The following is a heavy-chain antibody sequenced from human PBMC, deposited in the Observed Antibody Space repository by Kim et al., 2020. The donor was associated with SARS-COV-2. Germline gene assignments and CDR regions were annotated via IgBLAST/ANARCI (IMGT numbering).Heavy chain of an antibody. Sequence: GGSLRLSCAASGFTFSSYGMHWVRQAPGKGLEWVAVISYDGSNKYYADSVKGRFTISRDNSKNTLYLQMNSLRAEDTAVYYCAKGVEYSSGWYYFDYWG. J-gene: IGHJ4*01. D-gene: IGHD6-19*01. CDR3: AKGVEYSSGWYYFDY. CDR1: GFTFSSYG. CDR2: ISYDGSNK. V-gene: IGHV3-30*18.